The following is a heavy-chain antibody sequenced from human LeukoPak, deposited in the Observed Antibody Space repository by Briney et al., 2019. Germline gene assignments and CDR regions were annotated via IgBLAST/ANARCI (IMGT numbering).Heavy chain of an antibody. J-gene: IGHJ6*03. D-gene: IGHD6-19*01. V-gene: IGHV6-1*01. Sequence: SQTLSLTCAISGDSVSSNSAAWNWTRQSPSRGLEWLGRTYYRSKWYNDYAVSVKSRITINPDTSKNQFSLQLNSVTPEDTAVYYCARDLGYSSGWYGPHRMDVWGKGTRSPSP. CDR1: GDSVSSNSAA. CDR2: TYYRSKWYN. CDR3: ARDLGYSSGWYGPHRMDV.